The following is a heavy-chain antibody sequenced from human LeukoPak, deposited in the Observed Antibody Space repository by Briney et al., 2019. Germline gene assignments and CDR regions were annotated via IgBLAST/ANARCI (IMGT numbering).Heavy chain of an antibody. V-gene: IGHV4-59*01. CDR3: ARGGNALDY. J-gene: IGHJ4*02. Sequence: SETLSLTCTVSGGSISSYYWSWIRQPPGEGLEWIGYIYCSGTTNYSPSLKSRVTISLDTSKNQISLRLSSVTAADTAVYYCARGGNALDYWGQGTLVTVSS. CDR2: IYCSGTT. CDR1: GGSISSYY. D-gene: IGHD4-23*01.